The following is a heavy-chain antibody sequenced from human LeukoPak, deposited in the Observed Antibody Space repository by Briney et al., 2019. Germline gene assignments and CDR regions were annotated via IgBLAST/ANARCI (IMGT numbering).Heavy chain of an antibody. D-gene: IGHD6-13*01. CDR1: GGSFSGYY. CDR3: ARDRHVAAAGPYWYFDL. V-gene: IGHV4-34*01. CDR2: INHSGRT. J-gene: IGHJ2*01. Sequence: SETLSLTCAVYGGSFSGYYWSWVRQPPGKGLEWVGEINHSGRTTYNPSLKSRVTMSVGTTKNQFSLKLSSVTAADTAVYYCARDRHVAAAGPYWYFDLWGRGTLVTVSS.